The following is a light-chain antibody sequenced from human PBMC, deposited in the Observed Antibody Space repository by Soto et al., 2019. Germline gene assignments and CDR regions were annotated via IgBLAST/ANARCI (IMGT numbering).Light chain of an antibody. Sequence: QSALTQPRSVSGSPGQSVTLSFTGTISDVGGYNYVSWYQQHPGKAPKLMIYDVSKRPSGVPDRFSGSKSGNTASLTISGLQAEDEADYYCCSYARRYTHVFGTGTKLTVL. J-gene: IGLJ1*01. CDR2: DVS. CDR3: CSYARRYTHV. V-gene: IGLV2-11*01. CDR1: ISDVGGYNY.